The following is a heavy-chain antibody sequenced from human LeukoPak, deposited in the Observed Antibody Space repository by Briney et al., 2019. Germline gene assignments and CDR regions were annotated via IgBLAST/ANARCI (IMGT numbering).Heavy chain of an antibody. CDR3: ARDERDGYNYMAFDY. CDR2: ISSSGSTI. CDR1: GFTFSDYY. J-gene: IGHJ4*02. V-gene: IGHV3-11*01. D-gene: IGHD5-24*01. Sequence: PGGSLRLSCAASGFTFSDYYMSWIRQAPGKGLEWVSYISSSGSTIYYADSVKGRFTISRDNAKNSLYLQMNSLRAEDTAVYYCARDERDGYNYMAFDYWGQGTLVTVSS.